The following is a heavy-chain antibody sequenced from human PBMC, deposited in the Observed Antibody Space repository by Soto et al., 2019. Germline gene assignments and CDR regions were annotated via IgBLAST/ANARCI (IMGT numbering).Heavy chain of an antibody. CDR2: ISGSGGST. V-gene: IGHV3-23*01. J-gene: IGHJ2*01. D-gene: IGHD2-15*01. CDR1: GFTFSSYA. Sequence: EVQLLESGGGLVQPGGSLRLSCAASGFTFSSYAMSWVRQAPGKGLEWVSAISGSGGSTYYADSVKGRFTISRDNSKKTRYMQMNTLRAGGTGLYYCAEDGGGCSCGSLCWAEDLYFGLWGRGTLGTVSS. CDR3: AEDGGGCSCGSLCWAEDLYFGL.